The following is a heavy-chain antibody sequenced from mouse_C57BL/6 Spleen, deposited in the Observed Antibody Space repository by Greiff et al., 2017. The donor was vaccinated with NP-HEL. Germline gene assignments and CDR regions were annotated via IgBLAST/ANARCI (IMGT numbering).Heavy chain of an antibody. D-gene: IGHD1-1*01. J-gene: IGHJ3*01. CDR1: GYTFTSYW. V-gene: IGHV1-50*01. Sequence: QVQLQQPGAELVKPGASVKLSCKGSGYTFTSYWMQWVKQRPGQGLEWIGEIDPSDSYTNYNQKFKGKATLTVDTSSSTAYMQLSSLTSEDSAVYYCARGDTTVVDWFAYWGQGTLVTVSA. CDR3: ARGDTTVVDWFAY. CDR2: IDPSDSYT.